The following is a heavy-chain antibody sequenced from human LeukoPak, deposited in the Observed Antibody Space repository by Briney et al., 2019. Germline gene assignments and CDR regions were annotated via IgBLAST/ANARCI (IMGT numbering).Heavy chain of an antibody. CDR3: ARDRDSSSWLTNDY. D-gene: IGHD6-13*01. Sequence: ASVKVSCKASGYTFTSYGISWVRQAPGQGLDWMGWISAYKGNTNYAQKLQGRVTITTDTSTSTAYMELRSLRSDDTAVYYCARDRDSSSWLTNDYWGQGALVTVSS. CDR1: GYTFTSYG. V-gene: IGHV1-18*01. CDR2: ISAYKGNT. J-gene: IGHJ4*02.